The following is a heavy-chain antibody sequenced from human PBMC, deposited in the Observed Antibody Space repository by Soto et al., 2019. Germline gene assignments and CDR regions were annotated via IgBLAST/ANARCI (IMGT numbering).Heavy chain of an antibody. CDR1: GYTFTSYD. CDR3: ARGGRFLGYQSFDL. CDR2: VNPTNGHT. V-gene: IGHV1-8*01. Sequence: QEQLVQSGAEVKKPGASVRVSCKTSGYTFTSYDINWVRQAPGQGLEWMGGVNPTNGHTDLGQRFQNRVTLTRNTSIGTAYMDLSNLRYEDTAVYYCARGGRFLGYQSFDLWGRGTPVTVSS. D-gene: IGHD3-3*01. J-gene: IGHJ2*01.